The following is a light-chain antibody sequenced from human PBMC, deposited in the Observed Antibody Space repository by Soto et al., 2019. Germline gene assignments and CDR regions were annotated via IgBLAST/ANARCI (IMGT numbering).Light chain of an antibody. J-gene: IGKJ2*01. CDR2: KAS. CDR1: HDVGVF. CDR3: QQYSSSFGLYT. V-gene: IGKV1-5*03. Sequence: DIQMTQSPSTLSASVGDRVTITCRASHDVGVFFAWYQQKPGKAPKLLIYKASTLQSGVPARFSDSGSGTEFTLTISSLQPDDFATYYCQQYSSSFGLYTFGPGTKLEI.